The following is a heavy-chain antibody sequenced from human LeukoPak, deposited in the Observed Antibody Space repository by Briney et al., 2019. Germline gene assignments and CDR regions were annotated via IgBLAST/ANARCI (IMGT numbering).Heavy chain of an antibody. J-gene: IGHJ4*02. CDR3: ARDSPWLPDPY. CDR1: GFTFSTYW. CDR2: INTDGSDI. V-gene: IGHV3-74*03. Sequence: HPGGSLRLACAASGFTFSTYWMHWVRQAPGKGLVWVSRINTDGSDISYADSVRGRFTISRDNARNTLYLQMNSLRADDTAVYYCARDSPWLPDPYWGQGTLVTVSS. D-gene: IGHD5-24*01.